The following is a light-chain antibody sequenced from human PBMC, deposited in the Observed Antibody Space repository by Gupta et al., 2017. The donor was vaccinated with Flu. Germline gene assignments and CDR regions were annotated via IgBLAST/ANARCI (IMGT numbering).Light chain of an antibody. CDR2: AAS. J-gene: IGKJ1*01. Sequence: PSFLSASVGDRVTITCRASQGISSFLAWYQQKPGKAPKLLIYAASTLQSGVPSRFSGSGSGTEFTLTISSLQPEDFATYYCQQRNSSPWTFGQGTKVEIK. CDR3: QQRNSSPWT. CDR1: QGISSF. V-gene: IGKV1-9*01.